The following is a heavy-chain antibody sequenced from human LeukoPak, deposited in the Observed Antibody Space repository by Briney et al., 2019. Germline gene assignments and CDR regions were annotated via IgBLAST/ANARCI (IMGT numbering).Heavy chain of an antibody. J-gene: IGHJ4*02. CDR3: ARGVYIAAAQYGY. Sequence: TSETLSLTCTVAGGSISSYYWSWIRQPPGKGLEWIGYIYYSGTTNYNPSLKSRVTISVDTSKNQFSLKLSSVTAADTAVYYCARGVYIAAAQYGYWGQGTLVTVSS. D-gene: IGHD6-13*01. CDR2: IYYSGTT. CDR1: GGSISSYY. V-gene: IGHV4-59*01.